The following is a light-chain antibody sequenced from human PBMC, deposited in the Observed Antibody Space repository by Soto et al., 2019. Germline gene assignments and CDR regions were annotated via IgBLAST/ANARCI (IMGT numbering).Light chain of an antibody. CDR2: AAS. J-gene: IGKJ4*01. CDR3: QQLERYPST. CDR1: QVINSF. V-gene: IGKV1-9*01. Sequence: IQLTKSPSSLSSSVGDRVTITCPSSQVINSFLAWYQQKPGKAPNLLIYAASTLQSGVPSRFSGSGSGTDFTLTISSLQPEDFATYYCQQLERYPSTFGGGTKVYIK.